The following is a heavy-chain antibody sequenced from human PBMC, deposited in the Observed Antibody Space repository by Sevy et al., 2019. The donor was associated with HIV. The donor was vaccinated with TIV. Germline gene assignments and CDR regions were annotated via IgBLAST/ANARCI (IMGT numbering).Heavy chain of an antibody. J-gene: IGHJ4*02. Sequence: ASVKVSCKASGYTFTSYGISWVRQAPGQGLEWMGWISAYNGTTNYAQKLQGRVTMTTDTSTSTAYMELRSLRSDDTAVYYCARVIPYCSSTSCYTDYWGQGTLVTVSS. D-gene: IGHD2-2*02. CDR2: ISAYNGTT. CDR3: ARVIPYCSSTSCYTDY. CDR1: GYTFTSYG. V-gene: IGHV1-18*04.